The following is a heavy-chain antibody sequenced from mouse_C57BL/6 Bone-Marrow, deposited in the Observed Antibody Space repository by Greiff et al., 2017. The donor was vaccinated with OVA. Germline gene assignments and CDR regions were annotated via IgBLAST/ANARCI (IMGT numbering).Heavy chain of an antibody. CDR2: IDPSDSET. Sequence: QVQLKQPGAELVRPGSSVKLSCKASGYTFTSYWMHWVKQRPIQGLEWIGNIDPSDSETHYNQKFKDKATLTVDKSSSTAYMQLSSLTSEDSAVYYWARGGYYWDFDVWGTGTTVNVSS. CDR1: GYTFTSYW. D-gene: IGHD2-2*01. V-gene: IGHV1-52*01. CDR3: ARGGYYWDFDV. J-gene: IGHJ1*03.